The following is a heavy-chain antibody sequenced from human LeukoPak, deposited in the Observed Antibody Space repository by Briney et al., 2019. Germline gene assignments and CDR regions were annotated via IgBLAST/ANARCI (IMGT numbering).Heavy chain of an antibody. CDR3: ARTANFDWLSVYYFDY. V-gene: IGHV4-34*01. CDR1: GGSFSGFR. Sequence: PSETLSLTCAVSGGSFSGFRWHWIRQPPGKGPEWIGYIYHSGSTYYNPSLKSRVTISVDRSKNQFSLKLSSVTAADTAVYYCARTANFDWLSVYYFDYWGQGTLVTVSS. J-gene: IGHJ4*02. CDR2: IYHSGST. D-gene: IGHD3-9*01.